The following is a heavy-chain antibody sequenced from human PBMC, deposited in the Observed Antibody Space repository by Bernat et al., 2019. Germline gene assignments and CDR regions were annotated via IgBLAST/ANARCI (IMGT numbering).Heavy chain of an antibody. CDR3: ARAGTVLRFLEWLSTNWFDP. J-gene: IGHJ5*02. Sequence: EVQLVESGGGLVKPGGSLRLSCAASGFTFSSYSMNWVRQAPGKGLEWVSSISSSSSDIYYADSVKGRFTISRDNAKNSLYLQMNSLRAEDTAVYYCARAGTVLRFLEWLSTNWFDPWGQGTLVTVSS. V-gene: IGHV3-21*01. D-gene: IGHD3-3*01. CDR2: ISSSSSDI. CDR1: GFTFSSYS.